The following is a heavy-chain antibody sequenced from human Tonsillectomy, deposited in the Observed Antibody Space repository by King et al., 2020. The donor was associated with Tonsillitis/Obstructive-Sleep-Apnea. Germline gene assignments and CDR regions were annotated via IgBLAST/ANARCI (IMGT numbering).Heavy chain of an antibody. D-gene: IGHD2-2*02. CDR3: AKGLRCNSRSCYMNYYNYVGV. V-gene: IGHV3-23*01. Sequence: VQLLESGGGLAQPGGSLRLSCAASGFPFNNYAMTWVRQAPGKGLEWVSSVSGSSAYTYYADSVKGRFTISRDNSKNTLYLQMNSLRAEDTAVYYCAKGLRCNSRSCYMNYYNYVGVWGRGTAVTVSS. CDR2: VSGSSAYT. J-gene: IGHJ6*03. CDR1: GFPFNNYA.